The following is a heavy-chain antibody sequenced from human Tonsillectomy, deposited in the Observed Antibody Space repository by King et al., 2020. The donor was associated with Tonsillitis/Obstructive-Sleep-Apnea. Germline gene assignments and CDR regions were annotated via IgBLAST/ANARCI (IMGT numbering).Heavy chain of an antibody. D-gene: IGHD4-17*01. Sequence: VQLQESGPGLAKPSETLSLTCTVSDGSISSYYWSWIRQPPGKGLEWIGYVYYSGNTDYNPSLKSRVTISVDTSKNQFSLKLNSVTAADTAVYYCARSNWGTVTTSFDFWGQGTLVTVSS. CDR1: DGSISSYY. CDR3: ARSNWGTVTTSFDF. CDR2: VYYSGNT. V-gene: IGHV4-59*01. J-gene: IGHJ4*02.